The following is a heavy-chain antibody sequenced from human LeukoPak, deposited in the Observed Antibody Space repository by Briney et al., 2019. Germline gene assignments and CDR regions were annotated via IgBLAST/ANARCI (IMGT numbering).Heavy chain of an antibody. Sequence: GGSLRLSCAASGFTFSHYSMNWVRQAPGKGLEYVSAISSHGSSTDYADSVKGRFTISRDNSKNTLYLQMSSLRAEDTAVYYCVKTYSGSLYSPEYFQHWGQGTLVTVSS. J-gene: IGHJ1*01. CDR2: ISSHGSST. CDR1: GFTFSHYS. V-gene: IGHV3-64D*09. D-gene: IGHD1-26*01. CDR3: VKTYSGSLYSPEYFQH.